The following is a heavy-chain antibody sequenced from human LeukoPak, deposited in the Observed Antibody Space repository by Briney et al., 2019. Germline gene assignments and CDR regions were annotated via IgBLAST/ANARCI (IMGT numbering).Heavy chain of an antibody. Sequence: PSETPSLTCSVSGGSISNYYWSWIRQPAGKGLEWIGRIYPSGSTNYNPSLKSRVTMSIDTSKNQFSLKLSSVTAADTAVYYCARDYYDSGSYPFDYWGQGTLVTVSS. CDR2: IYPSGST. CDR3: ARDYYDSGSYPFDY. V-gene: IGHV4-4*07. CDR1: GGSISNYY. J-gene: IGHJ4*02. D-gene: IGHD3-10*01.